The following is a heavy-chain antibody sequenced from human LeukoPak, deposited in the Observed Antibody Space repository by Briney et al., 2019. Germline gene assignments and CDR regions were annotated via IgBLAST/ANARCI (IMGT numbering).Heavy chain of an antibody. J-gene: IGHJ3*02. Sequence: GGSLRLSCAASGFTFSSYAMHWVRQAPGKGLEWVSVIYSGGSTYYADSVKGRFTISRDNSKNTLYLQMNSLRAEDTAVYYCARTDYYDNLDAFDIWGQGTMVTVSS. CDR2: IYSGGST. CDR3: ARTDYYDNLDAFDI. V-gene: IGHV3-66*01. D-gene: IGHD3-22*01. CDR1: GFTFSSYA.